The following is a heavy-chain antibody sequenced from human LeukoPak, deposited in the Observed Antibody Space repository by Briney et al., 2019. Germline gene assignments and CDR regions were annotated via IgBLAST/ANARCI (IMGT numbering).Heavy chain of an antibody. CDR1: GGSISSGSYY. J-gene: IGHJ3*02. Sequence: SETLSLTCTVSGGSISSGSYYWSWIRQPAGKGLEWNGRIYTSGSTNYNPSLKSRVTISVDTSKNQFSLKLSSVTAADTAVYYCARQEFQLLDAFDIWGQGTMVTVSS. CDR3: ARQEFQLLDAFDI. CDR2: IYTSGST. D-gene: IGHD2-2*01. V-gene: IGHV4-61*02.